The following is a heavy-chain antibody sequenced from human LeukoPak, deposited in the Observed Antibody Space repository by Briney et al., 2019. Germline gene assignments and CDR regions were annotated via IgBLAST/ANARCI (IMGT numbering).Heavy chain of an antibody. J-gene: IGHJ4*02. CDR2: ISSSSSYI. V-gene: IGHV3-21*01. CDR1: GFTFSSYS. Sequence: GGSLRLSCAASGFTFSSYSMNWARQAPGKGLEWVSSISSSSSYIYYADSVKGRFTISRDNAKNSLYLQMNSLRAEDTAVYYCAREREGHFDYWGQGTLVTVSS. D-gene: IGHD1-26*01. CDR3: AREREGHFDY.